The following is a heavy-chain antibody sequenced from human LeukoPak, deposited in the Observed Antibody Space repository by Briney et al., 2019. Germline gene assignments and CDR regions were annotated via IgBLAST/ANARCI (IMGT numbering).Heavy chain of an antibody. Sequence: GGSLRLSCAASGFTFSNYWMSWVRQAPGKGLEWVANINHDGSEKYYVDSVKGRFTISRDNANNSLYLETNSLRAEDTAVYYCARITGIAAAGDYWGQGTLVTVSS. CDR3: ARITGIAAAGDY. D-gene: IGHD6-13*01. V-gene: IGHV3-7*04. CDR2: INHDGSEK. J-gene: IGHJ4*02. CDR1: GFTFSNYW.